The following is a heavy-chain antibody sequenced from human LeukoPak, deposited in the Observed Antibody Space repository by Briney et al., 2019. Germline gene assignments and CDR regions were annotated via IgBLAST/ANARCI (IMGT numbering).Heavy chain of an antibody. CDR1: GYSISSDYY. CDR2: ICDSGST. J-gene: IGHJ4*02. D-gene: IGHD5-12*01. Sequence: SETLSLTCAVSGYSISSDYYWGWIRQPPGKGLEWIGSICDSGSTYYNPSLKSRVTISVDRSKNQFSLKLTSVTAADTAVYYCARPSSGYYFDYWGQGTLVTVSS. V-gene: IGHV4-38-2*01. CDR3: ARPSSGYYFDY.